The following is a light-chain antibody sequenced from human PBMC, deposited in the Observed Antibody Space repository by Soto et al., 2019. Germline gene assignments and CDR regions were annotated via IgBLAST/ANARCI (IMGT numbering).Light chain of an antibody. V-gene: IGLV2-8*01. CDR2: EVS. Sequence: QSALTQPPSASGSPGQSVTISCTGTSSDFGGYNYVSWYQQHPGKAPKLMISEVSKRPSGVPDRFSGSKSGNTASLTVSGLQAEDEADYYCRSFAGNNNLVFGGGTKLTVL. J-gene: IGLJ2*01. CDR3: RSFAGNNNLV. CDR1: SSDFGGYNY.